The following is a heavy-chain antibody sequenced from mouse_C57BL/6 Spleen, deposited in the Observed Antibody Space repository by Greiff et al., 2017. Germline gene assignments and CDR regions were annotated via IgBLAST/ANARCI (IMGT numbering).Heavy chain of an antibody. Sequence: EVKLEESGPGLVKPSQSLSLTCSVTGYSITSGYYWNWIRQFPGNKLEWMGYISYDGSNNYNPSLKNRISITRDTSKNQFFLKLNSVTTEDTATYYCAYSNYSAMDYWGQGTSVTVSS. D-gene: IGHD2-5*01. CDR1: GYSITSGYY. CDR2: ISYDGSN. CDR3: AYSNYSAMDY. J-gene: IGHJ4*01. V-gene: IGHV3-6*01.